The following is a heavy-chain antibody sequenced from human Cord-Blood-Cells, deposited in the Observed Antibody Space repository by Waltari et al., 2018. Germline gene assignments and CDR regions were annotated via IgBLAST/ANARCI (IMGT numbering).Heavy chain of an antibody. J-gene: IGHJ3*02. V-gene: IGHV4-61*01. CDR1: GGSVSSGSYY. CDR3: ARVYGLMVYDDAFDI. D-gene: IGHD2-8*01. CDR2: IYYSGST. Sequence: QVQLQESGPGLVKPSETLSLTCTVSGGSVSSGSYYWSWIRQPPGKGLEWIGYIYYSGSTNYNPCLKSRVTISVDTSKNQFSLKLSSVTAADTAVYYCARVYGLMVYDDAFDIWGQGTMVTVSS.